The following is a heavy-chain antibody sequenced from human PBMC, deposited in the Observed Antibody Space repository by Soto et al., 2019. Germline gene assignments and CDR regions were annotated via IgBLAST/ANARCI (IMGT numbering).Heavy chain of an antibody. D-gene: IGHD2-8*01. Sequence: ASVKVSCKASGYTFTSYYMHWVRQAPGQGLEWMGIINPSGGSTSYAQKFQGRVTMTRDTSTSTVYMELSSLRSEDTAVYYCARDIVLMVPSGYYYGMDVWGQGTTVTVSS. CDR2: INPSGGST. CDR1: GYTFTSYY. V-gene: IGHV1-46*01. J-gene: IGHJ6*02. CDR3: ARDIVLMVPSGYYYGMDV.